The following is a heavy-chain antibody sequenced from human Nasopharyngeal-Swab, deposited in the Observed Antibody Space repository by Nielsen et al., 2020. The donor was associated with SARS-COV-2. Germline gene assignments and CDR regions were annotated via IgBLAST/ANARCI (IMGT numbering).Heavy chain of an antibody. CDR3: ARLGWDYYDSSGYFAFDI. CDR1: GFTFSSYW. V-gene: IGHV3-48*04. Sequence: GESLKISCAASGFTFSSYWMNWVRQAPGKGLEWVSYISSSGSTIYYADSVKGRFTISRDNAKNSLYLQMNSLRAEDTAVYYCARLGWDYYDSSGYFAFDIWGQGTMVTVSS. D-gene: IGHD3-22*01. J-gene: IGHJ3*02. CDR2: ISSSGSTI.